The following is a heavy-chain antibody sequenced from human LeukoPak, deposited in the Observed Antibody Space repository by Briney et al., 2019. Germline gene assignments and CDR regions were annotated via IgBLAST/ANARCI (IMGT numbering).Heavy chain of an antibody. D-gene: IGHD5-12*01. V-gene: IGHV1-69*05. CDR3: ARGDSGYDYGFDN. J-gene: IGHJ4*02. CDR1: GGTFSSHA. Sequence: SVKVSCKASGGTFSSHAISWVRQAPGQGLEWVGGIIPIFGTTNYAQKFQGRVTITTDESTSTGYMELRSLRSDDTAVYYCARGDSGYDYGFDNWGQETLVTVSS. CDR2: IIPIFGTT.